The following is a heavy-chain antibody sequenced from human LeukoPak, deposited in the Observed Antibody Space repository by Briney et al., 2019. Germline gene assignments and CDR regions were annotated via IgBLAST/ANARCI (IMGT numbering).Heavy chain of an antibody. Sequence: TGGSLRLSCAASGFTFSDHYMDWVRQAPGKGLEWVGRTRNKANSYTTEYAASVKGRFTISRDDSKNSLYLQMNSLKTEDTAVYYCASTDPYDFWNYWGQGTLVTVSS. CDR3: ASTDPYDFWNY. CDR1: GFTFSDHY. V-gene: IGHV3-72*01. D-gene: IGHD3-3*01. J-gene: IGHJ4*02. CDR2: TRNKANSYTT.